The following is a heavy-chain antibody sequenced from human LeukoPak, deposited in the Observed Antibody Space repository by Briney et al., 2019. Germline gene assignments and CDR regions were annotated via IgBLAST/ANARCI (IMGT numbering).Heavy chain of an antibody. V-gene: IGHV4-34*01. Sequence: SETLSLTCAVYGGSFSGYYWSWIRQPPGKGLEWIGEINHSGSTNYNPSLKSRVTISVDTSKNQFSLKLSSVTAAETAVYYCARDGVWYCSSTSCRTYYYYGMDAWGQGTTVTVSS. CDR2: INHSGST. D-gene: IGHD2-2*01. CDR3: ARDGVWYCSSTSCRTYYYYGMDA. J-gene: IGHJ6*02. CDR1: GGSFSGYY.